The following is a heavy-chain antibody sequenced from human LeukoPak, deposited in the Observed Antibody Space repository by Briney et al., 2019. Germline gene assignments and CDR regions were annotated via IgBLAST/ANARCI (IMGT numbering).Heavy chain of an antibody. Sequence: PGGSLRLSCAAPGLTFSTNGMHWGRRAPGKGLEWGAVICFDGTNKNYADSVKGRFTISRDNSKNTVYLEMNSLRAEDTAVYYCARDRITMVRGVIPRLQPWGQGTLVTVSS. J-gene: IGHJ4*02. CDR2: ICFDGTNK. V-gene: IGHV3-33*01. CDR3: ARDRITMVRGVIPRLQP. CDR1: GLTFSTNG. D-gene: IGHD3-10*01.